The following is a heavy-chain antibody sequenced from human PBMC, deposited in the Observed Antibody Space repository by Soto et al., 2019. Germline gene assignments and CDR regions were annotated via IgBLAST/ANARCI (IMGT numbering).Heavy chain of an antibody. J-gene: IGHJ4*02. CDR1: GFTFSSYG. CDR2: ISSDGSNK. V-gene: IGHV3-30*18. Sequence: GSLRLSCAASGFTFSSYGMHWVRQAPGKGLEWVAVISSDGSNKYYADSVKGRCTISRDYSKNTLLLQMNSLRAEDTAVYYCEKDQSVREYYGSGRYYDYWGQGT. D-gene: IGHD3-10*01. CDR3: EKDQSVREYYGSGRYYDY.